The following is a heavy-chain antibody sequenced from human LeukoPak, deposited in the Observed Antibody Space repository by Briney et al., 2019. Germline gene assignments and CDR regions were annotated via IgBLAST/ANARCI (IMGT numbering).Heavy chain of an antibody. CDR3: AKLGAVAGTASDY. V-gene: IGHV3-20*04. D-gene: IGHD6-19*01. Sequence: PGGSLRLSCAASGFSFDEYGMSWVRQAPGKGLEWVSGINWNGGSTGYADSVKGRFTISRDNAKNSLYLQMNSLRAEDTAVYYCAKLGAVAGTASDYWGQGTLVTVSS. J-gene: IGHJ4*02. CDR1: GFSFDEYG. CDR2: INWNGGST.